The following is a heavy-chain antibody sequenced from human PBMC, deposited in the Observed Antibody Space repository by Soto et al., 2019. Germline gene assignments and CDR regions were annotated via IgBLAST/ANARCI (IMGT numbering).Heavy chain of an antibody. CDR1: GGTFSSYA. V-gene: IGHV1-69*13. Sequence: ASVKVSCKASGGTFSSYAISWVRQALGQRLERMGGIIPIFGTANYAQKFQGRVTISADESTSTAYMELSSLRSEDTAVYYCVWFGELLYGRLPWGQGTLVTVSS. J-gene: IGHJ5*02. CDR2: IIPIFGTA. CDR3: VWFGELLYGRLP. D-gene: IGHD3-10*01.